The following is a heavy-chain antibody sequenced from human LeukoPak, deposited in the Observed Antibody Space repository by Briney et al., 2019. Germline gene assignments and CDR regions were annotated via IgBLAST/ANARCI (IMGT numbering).Heavy chain of an antibody. D-gene: IGHD6-13*01. CDR2: INPNSGGT. V-gene: IGHV1-2*02. J-gene: IGHJ4*02. CDR1: GYTFTGNY. CDR3: ARDSATAAAAELDY. Sequence: ASVKVSCKASGYTFTGNYIHWVRQAPGQGLERMGWINPNSGGTKYAQKFEDRVTMTRDTSISTAYLELTRLKSDDTAVYFCARDSATAAAAELDYWGQGTLVTVSS.